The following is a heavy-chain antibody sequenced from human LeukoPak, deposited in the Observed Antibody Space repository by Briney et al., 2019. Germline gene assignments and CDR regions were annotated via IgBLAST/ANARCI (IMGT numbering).Heavy chain of an antibody. V-gene: IGHV1-69*04. CDR2: IIPILGIA. D-gene: IGHD6-13*01. J-gene: IGHJ4*02. Sequence: ASVKVSCKAPGGTFSSYAISWVRQAPGQGLEWMGRIIPILGIANYAQKFQGRVTITADKSTSTAYMELSSLRSEDTAVYYCARISIAAAGPFDYWGQGTLVTVSS. CDR3: ARISIAAAGPFDY. CDR1: GGTFSSYA.